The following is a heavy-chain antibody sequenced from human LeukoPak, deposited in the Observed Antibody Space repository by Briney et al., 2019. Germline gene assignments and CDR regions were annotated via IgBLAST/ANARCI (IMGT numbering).Heavy chain of an antibody. D-gene: IGHD2-8*01. CDR1: GGSISSYY. Sequence: SETLSLTCTVSGGSISSYYWSWIRQPAGKGLEWIGRIYTSGSTNYNPSLKSRVTMSVDTSKNQCSLKLSSVTAADTAVYYCAGGYALNWFDPWGQGTLVTVSA. V-gene: IGHV4-4*07. CDR3: AGGYALNWFDP. J-gene: IGHJ5*02. CDR2: IYTSGST.